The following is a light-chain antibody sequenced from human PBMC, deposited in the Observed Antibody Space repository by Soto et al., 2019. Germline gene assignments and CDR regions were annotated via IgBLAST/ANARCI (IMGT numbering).Light chain of an antibody. V-gene: IGLV2-11*01. Sequence: QSALTQPRSVSGSPGQSVTISCTGTSSDVGGYDFVSWYQQRPGKAPKVIIYDVTKRPSGVPDRFSGSKSGSSASLTISGLQADDEADYYCCSYAGSYNLGVFGGGTKVTVL. CDR1: SSDVGGYDF. J-gene: IGLJ3*02. CDR3: CSYAGSYNLGV. CDR2: DVT.